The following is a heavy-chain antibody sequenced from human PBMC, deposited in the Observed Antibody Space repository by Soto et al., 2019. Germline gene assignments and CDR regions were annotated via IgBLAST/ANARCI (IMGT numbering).Heavy chain of an antibody. CDR1: GYIFNSFG. CDR3: ARRLTTGGIDD. V-gene: IGHV1-18*01. Sequence: QVQLVQSGGEVKKPGASVKVSCKASGYIFNSFGISGVLQAPGQGLEWMGWISAHNGNTKYAQNFQGRVTMTTDKSTSTAYMELRSLRSDDKAVYYYARRLTTGGIDDWGQGTQVTVSS. D-gene: IGHD4-17*01. CDR2: ISAHNGNT. J-gene: IGHJ4*02.